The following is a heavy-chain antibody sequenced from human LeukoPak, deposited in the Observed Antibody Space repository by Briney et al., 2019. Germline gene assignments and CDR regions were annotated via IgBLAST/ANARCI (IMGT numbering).Heavy chain of an antibody. J-gene: IGHJ1*01. V-gene: IGHV3-23*01. CDR2: ISGSGGST. CDR3: AKSIAAAGLYEYFQH. Sequence: GGSLRLSCAVSGLTFNNYAMSWVRQAPGKGLEWVSAISGSGGSTYYADSVKGRFTISRDNSKNTLYLQMNSLRAEDTAVYYCAKSIAAAGLYEYFQHWGQGTLVTVSS. D-gene: IGHD6-13*01. CDR1: GLTFNNYA.